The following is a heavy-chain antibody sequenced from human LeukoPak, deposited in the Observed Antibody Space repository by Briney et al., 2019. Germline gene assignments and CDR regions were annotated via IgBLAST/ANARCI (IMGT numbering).Heavy chain of an antibody. CDR1: GCTFTSYY. J-gene: IGHJ5*02. Sequence: ASVKVSCKASGCTFTSYYMHWVRQAPGQGLEWMGIINPSGGSTSYAQKFQGRVTMTRDMSTSTVYMELSSLRSEDTAVYYCARGLHDYGDYAGWFDPWGQGTLVTVSS. D-gene: IGHD4-17*01. CDR3: ARGLHDYGDYAGWFDP. V-gene: IGHV1-46*01. CDR2: INPSGGST.